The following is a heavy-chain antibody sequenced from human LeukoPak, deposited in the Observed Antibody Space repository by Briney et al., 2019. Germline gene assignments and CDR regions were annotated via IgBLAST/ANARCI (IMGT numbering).Heavy chain of an antibody. J-gene: IGHJ1*01. D-gene: IGHD3-22*01. Sequence: GGSLRLSCAASAFIFSNYAMHWVRQAPGKGLEWVAVISYDGRNKYYADSVKGRFTISRDNSKNTLYLQVNSLRAEDTAVYYCAKYRGLRYYDDWGQGTLVTVSS. CDR3: AKYRGLRYYDD. CDR2: ISYDGRNK. CDR1: AFIFSNYA. V-gene: IGHV3-33*06.